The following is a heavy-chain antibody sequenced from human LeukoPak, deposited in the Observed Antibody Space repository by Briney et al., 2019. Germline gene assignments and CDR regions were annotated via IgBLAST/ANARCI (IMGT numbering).Heavy chain of an antibody. J-gene: IGHJ4*02. V-gene: IGHV3-66*01. CDR1: GFTFGDYA. D-gene: IGHD6-19*01. Sequence: PGRSLRLSCTASGFTFGDYAITWVRQAPGKGLEWVSVIYSGGSTYYADSVKGRFTISRDNSKNTLYLQMNSLRAEDTAVYYCARGRAVAGTDYWGQGTLVTVSS. CDR2: IYSGGST. CDR3: ARGRAVAGTDY.